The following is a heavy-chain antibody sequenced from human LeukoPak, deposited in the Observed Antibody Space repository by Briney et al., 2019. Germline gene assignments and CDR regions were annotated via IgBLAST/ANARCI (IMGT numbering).Heavy chain of an antibody. Sequence: PGGSLRLSCAASGFTFSSYAMHWVRQALGKGLEWVAVISYDGSNKYYADSVKGRFTISRDNSKNTLYLQMNSLRAEDTALYYCARDGIRYCSGGSCAGLFDYWGQGTLVTVSS. CDR1: GFTFSSYA. J-gene: IGHJ4*02. CDR3: ARDGIRYCSGGSCAGLFDY. D-gene: IGHD2-15*01. V-gene: IGHV3-30-3*01. CDR2: ISYDGSNK.